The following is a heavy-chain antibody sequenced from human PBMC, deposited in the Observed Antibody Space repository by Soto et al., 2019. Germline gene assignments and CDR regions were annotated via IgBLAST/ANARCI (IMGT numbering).Heavy chain of an antibody. CDR1: GCTFSSYA. J-gene: IGHJ6*02. CDR2: ISGSGGST. CDR3: AKDPGYLGPFSAPPLDYYYYGMDV. Sequence: PGGSLRLSCAASGCTFSSYAMRWVRQAPGKGLEWVSAISGSGGSTYYADSVKGRFTISRDNSKNTLYLQMNSLRAEDTAVYYCAKDPGYLGPFSAPPLDYYYYGMDVWGQGTTVTVSS. V-gene: IGHV3-23*01. D-gene: IGHD2-15*01.